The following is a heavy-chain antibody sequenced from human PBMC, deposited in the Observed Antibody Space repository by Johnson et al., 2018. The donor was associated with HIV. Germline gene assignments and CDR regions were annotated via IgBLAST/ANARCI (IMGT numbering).Heavy chain of an antibody. J-gene: IGHJ3*02. CDR2: ISSDDTT. V-gene: IGHV3-53*01. D-gene: IGHD2-15*01. CDR3: ATGSLVVVGADGLLQLHDAFDI. Sequence: EQLVESGGGLIQPGGSLRLSCAASGFTVNSNYMTWVRQAPGKGLEWVSLISSDDTTYYADSVKGRFTISRDPSKNTLYVQMNGLRAEDSAVYYCATGSLVVVGADGLLQLHDAFDIWGRGTKVTVSS. CDR1: GFTVNSNY.